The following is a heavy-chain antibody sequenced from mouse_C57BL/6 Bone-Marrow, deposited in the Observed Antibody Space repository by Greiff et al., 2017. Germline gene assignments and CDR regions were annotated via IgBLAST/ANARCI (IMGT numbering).Heavy chain of an antibody. J-gene: IGHJ3*01. CDR3: ARNGFYYDYDGWAD. CDR2: ISYDGSN. D-gene: IGHD2-4*01. V-gene: IGHV3-6*01. CDR1: GYSITSGYY. Sequence: EVKLQESGPGLVKPSQSLSLTCSVTGYSITSGYYWNWIRQFPGNKLEWMGYISYDGSNNYNPSLKNRISITRDTSKNQFFLKLNSVTTEDTATYYCARNGFYYDYDGWADWGQGTLVTVSA.